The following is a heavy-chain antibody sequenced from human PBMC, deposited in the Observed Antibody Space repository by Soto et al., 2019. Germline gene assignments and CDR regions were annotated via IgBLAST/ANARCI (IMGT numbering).Heavy chain of an antibody. Sequence: SETLSLTCTVSGASVSTSDYYWGCIRQPPGKGLEWIGYIYNFGGSYYNPSLKGRLTISIDTSKNQFSLKLNSVTVADTAIYYCVGTGTTDDYWGRGTLVTVSS. V-gene: IGHV4-30-4*01. CDR3: VGTGTTDDY. CDR2: IYNFGGS. CDR1: GASVSTSDYY. D-gene: IGHD4-17*01. J-gene: IGHJ4*02.